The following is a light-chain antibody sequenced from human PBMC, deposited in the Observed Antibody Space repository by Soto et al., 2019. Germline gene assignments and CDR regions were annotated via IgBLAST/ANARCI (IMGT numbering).Light chain of an antibody. Sequence: DIQMTQSPSTLSGSVGDRVTITCRASQTISSWLAWYQQKPGKAPKLLIYKASTLKSGVPSRVSGSGSGTEFTLTIRSLQPDDFATYYCQRYNSYSEAFGQGTKVELK. CDR2: KAS. CDR1: QTISSW. CDR3: QRYNSYSEA. J-gene: IGKJ1*01. V-gene: IGKV1-5*03.